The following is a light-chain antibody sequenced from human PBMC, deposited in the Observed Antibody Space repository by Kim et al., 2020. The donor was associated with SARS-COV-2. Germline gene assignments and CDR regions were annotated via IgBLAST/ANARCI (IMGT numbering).Light chain of an antibody. CDR2: DNN. V-gene: IGLV1-51*01. Sequence: GQKVTISFSGSNSNIGNNYVSWYQQLPGTAPKLLIYDNNKRHSGIPDRFSGSKSGTSATLGITGLQTGDEAEYYCGTWDNSLNGVVFGGGTQLTVL. J-gene: IGLJ2*01. CDR3: GTWDNSLNGVV. CDR1: NSNIGNNY.